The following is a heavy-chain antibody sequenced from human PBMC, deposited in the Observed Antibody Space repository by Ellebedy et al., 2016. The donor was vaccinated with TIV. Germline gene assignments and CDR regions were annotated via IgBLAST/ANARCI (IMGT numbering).Heavy chain of an antibody. CDR3: ARRGSSGWYDP. CDR1: GYSFTSYW. Sequence: GESLKISXKNSGYSFTSYWIGWVRQMSGKGLEWMGSIYPGDSDTRYSSSFQGHVTISVDKSNTTATLQWRSLKASDTAMYYCARRGSSGWYDPWGQGTLVTVSS. J-gene: IGHJ5*02. V-gene: IGHV5-51*01. CDR2: IYPGDSDT. D-gene: IGHD6-19*01.